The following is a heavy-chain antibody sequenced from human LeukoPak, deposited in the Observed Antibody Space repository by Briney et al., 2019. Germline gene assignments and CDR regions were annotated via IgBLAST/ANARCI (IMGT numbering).Heavy chain of an antibody. CDR1: GFTFSSYG. D-gene: IGHD6-19*01. J-gene: IGHJ4*02. CDR2: IPASGGST. Sequence: PGRSLRLSCAASGFTFSSYGMHWVRQAPGKGLEWVSGIPASGGSTYYADSVKGRFTISRDNSKNSLYLQMNSLRAEDTAVYYCAKESSGGWYFDYWGQGTLVTVSS. CDR3: AKESSGGWYFDY. V-gene: IGHV3-23*01.